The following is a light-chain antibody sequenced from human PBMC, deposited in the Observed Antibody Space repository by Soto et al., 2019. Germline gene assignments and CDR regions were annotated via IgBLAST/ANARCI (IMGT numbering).Light chain of an antibody. CDR2: GAS. V-gene: IGKV3-15*01. CDR1: RSVSRY. J-gene: IGKJ1*01. Sequence: IGFAQSPGPLSLSSGERATLSCGARRSVSRYLVWYQQKPGQAPRLLISGASTRATGIPVRFSGSGSGTEFTLTISSLQPEDFATYYCQQYYSCPPTFGQGTKVDIK. CDR3: QQYYSCPPT.